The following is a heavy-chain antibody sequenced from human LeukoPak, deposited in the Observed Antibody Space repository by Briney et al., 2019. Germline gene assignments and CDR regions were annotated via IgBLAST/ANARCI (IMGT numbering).Heavy chain of an antibody. CDR3: AKASRDGYYD. D-gene: IGHD5-24*01. J-gene: IGHJ4*02. Sequence: SGGSLRLSCVASGFTFSNHAMTWVRQAPGKGLEWVSAISASGVDTFYAPSVKGRFTISRDNSKNTLYLQMNSLRAEDTAVYYCAKASRDGYYDWGQGTLVTVSS. V-gene: IGHV3-23*01. CDR2: ISASGVDT. CDR1: GFTFSNHA.